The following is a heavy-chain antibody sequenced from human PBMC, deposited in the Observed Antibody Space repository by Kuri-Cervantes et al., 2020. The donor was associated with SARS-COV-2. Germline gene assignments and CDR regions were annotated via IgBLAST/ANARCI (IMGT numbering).Heavy chain of an antibody. D-gene: IGHD2-2*01. CDR2: ISSSSSYI. J-gene: IGHJ4*02. V-gene: IGHV3-21*01. CDR3: ARGIVVVPARVYFDY. Sequence: LSLTCAASGFTFSSYSMNWVRQAPGKGLEWVSSISSSSSYIYYADSVKGRFTISRDNAKNSPYLQMNSLRAEDTAVYYCARGIVVVPARVYFDYWGQGTLVTVSS. CDR1: GFTFSSYS.